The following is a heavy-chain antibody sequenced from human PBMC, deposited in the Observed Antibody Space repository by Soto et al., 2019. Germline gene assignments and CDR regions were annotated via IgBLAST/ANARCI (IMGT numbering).Heavy chain of an antibody. CDR3: AKCPVGSANYQFDS. Sequence: QVQLVESGGGVVQPETSLRLSCEASGFSFNTYGMHWVRQAPGKGLEWVGVISYDGSNEYYGDSVKGRFTISRDNSKKTLYLHMNSLRAEDTAVHYCAKCPVGSANYQFDSWGQGTLVTVSS. CDR1: GFSFNTYG. J-gene: IGHJ4*02. D-gene: IGHD3-22*01. CDR2: ISYDGSNE. V-gene: IGHV3-30*18.